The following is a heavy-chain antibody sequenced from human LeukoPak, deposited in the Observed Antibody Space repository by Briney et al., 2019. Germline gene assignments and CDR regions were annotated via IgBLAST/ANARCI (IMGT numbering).Heavy chain of an antibody. Sequence: SGGSLRLSCAASGFTFSSYAMNWVRQAPGKGLEWLSSISESGGTRDYADSVKGRFTISRDNSKNTLYLQMNSLRADDTAVYYCARQWLVNGWGQGTLVTVSS. CDR2: ISESGGTR. V-gene: IGHV3-23*01. CDR3: ARQWLVNG. J-gene: IGHJ4*02. CDR1: GFTFSSYA. D-gene: IGHD6-19*01.